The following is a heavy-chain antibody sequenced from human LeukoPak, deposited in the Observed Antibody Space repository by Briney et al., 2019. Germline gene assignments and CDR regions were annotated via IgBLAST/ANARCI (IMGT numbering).Heavy chain of an antibody. CDR1: GYSFTSYG. V-gene: IGHV1-18*01. CDR3: ARPRKATPTNAFDI. CDR2: ISTDNGNT. D-gene: IGHD5-12*01. Sequence: ASVKVSCRASGYSFTSYGISWARQAPGRGLEWMGWISTDNGNTNYVQNLQGRVSMTRDTFTSTVYMELRSLRSEDTAVYYCARPRKATPTNAFDIWGQGTMVTVSS. J-gene: IGHJ3*02.